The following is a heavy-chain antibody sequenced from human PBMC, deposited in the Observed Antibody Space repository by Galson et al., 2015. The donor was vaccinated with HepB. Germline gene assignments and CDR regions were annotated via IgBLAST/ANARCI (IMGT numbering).Heavy chain of an antibody. Sequence: SVKVSCKASGYTFTSYGISWVRQAPGQGLEWMGWISAYNGNTNYAQKLQGRVTMTTDTSTSIAYMELRSLRSDDTAVYYCARVGDGDDYGDYSTSYGMDVWGQGTTVTVSS. CDR2: ISAYNGNT. J-gene: IGHJ6*02. CDR3: ARVGDGDDYGDYSTSYGMDV. CDR1: GYTFTSYG. V-gene: IGHV1-18*01. D-gene: IGHD4-17*01.